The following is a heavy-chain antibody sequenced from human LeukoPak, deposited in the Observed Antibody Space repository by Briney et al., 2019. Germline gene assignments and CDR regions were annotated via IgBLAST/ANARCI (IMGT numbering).Heavy chain of an antibody. V-gene: IGHV3-23*01. D-gene: IGHD3-22*01. CDR3: ANPPPPWGSSGYGAFDI. J-gene: IGHJ3*02. CDR1: GFTFSSYA. Sequence: GGSLRLSCAASGFTFSSYAMSWVRQAPGKGLEWVSAISGSGGSTYYADSVKGRFTISRDNSKNTLYLQMNSLRAEDTAVYYCANPPPPWGSSGYGAFDIWGQGTMVTVSS. CDR2: ISGSGGST.